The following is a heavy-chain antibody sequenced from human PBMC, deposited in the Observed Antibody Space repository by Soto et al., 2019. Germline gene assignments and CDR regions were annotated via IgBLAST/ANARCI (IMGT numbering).Heavy chain of an antibody. CDR3: ARGCSGGICYVFDY. J-gene: IGHJ4*02. V-gene: IGHV1-3*01. CDR1: GYTFTTYA. Sequence: RASVKVSCKASGYTFTTYAMHWVRQAPGQRLEWMGWINAGNGNTKYSQKFQGRVTITRDTSASTAYMELSSLRSEDTAVYFCARGCSGGICYVFDYWGQGTLVTVS. CDR2: INAGNGNT. D-gene: IGHD2-15*01.